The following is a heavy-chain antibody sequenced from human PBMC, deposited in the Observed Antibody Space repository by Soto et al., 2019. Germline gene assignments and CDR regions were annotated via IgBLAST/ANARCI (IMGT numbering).Heavy chain of an antibody. V-gene: IGHV4-59*01. CDR2: IYYSGST. J-gene: IGHJ6*03. D-gene: IGHD3-3*01. Sequence: ASETLSLTCTVSGGSISSYYWSWIRQPPGKGLEWIGYIYYSGSTNYNPSLKSRVTISVDTSKNQFSLKLSSVTAADTAVYYCARGFWSGRYYYYYMDVWGKGTTVTVSS. CDR3: ARGFWSGRYYYYYMDV. CDR1: GGSISSYY.